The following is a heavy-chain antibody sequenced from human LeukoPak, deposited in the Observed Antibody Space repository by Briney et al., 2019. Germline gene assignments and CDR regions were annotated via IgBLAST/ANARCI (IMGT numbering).Heavy chain of an antibody. CDR1: GGSISSGGYY. V-gene: IGHV4-31*03. CDR2: IYYSGST. CDR3: ARDGATVTLDP. J-gene: IGHJ5*02. Sequence: SQTLSLTCTVSGGSISSGGYYWSWIRQHPGKGLEWIGYIYYSGSTYYNPSLKSRVTISVDTSKNQFSLKVSSVTAADTAVYYCARDGATVTLDPWGQGTLVTVSS. D-gene: IGHD4-17*01.